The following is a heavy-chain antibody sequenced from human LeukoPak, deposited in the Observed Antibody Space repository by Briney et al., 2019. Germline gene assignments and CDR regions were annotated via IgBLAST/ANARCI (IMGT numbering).Heavy chain of an antibody. CDR1: GFTFSSYG. D-gene: IGHD3-3*01. V-gene: IGHV3-30*03. CDR3: ASAFLFGVVTPLGEH. CDR2: ISYDGSNK. J-gene: IGHJ1*01. Sequence: PGRSLRLSCAASGFTFSSYGMHWVRQAPGKGLEWVAVISYDGSNKYYADSVKGRFTISRDNSKNTLYLQMNSLRAEDTAVYYCASAFLFGVVTPLGEHWGQGTLVTVSS.